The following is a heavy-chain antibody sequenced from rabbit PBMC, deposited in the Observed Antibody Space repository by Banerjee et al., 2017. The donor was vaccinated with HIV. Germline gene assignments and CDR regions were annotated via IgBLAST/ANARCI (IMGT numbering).Heavy chain of an antibody. CDR3: ARGDIGTNSYHKL. Sequence: QEQLEESGGDLVKPEGSLTLTCTASGFSFSGSYYMCWVRQAPGKGLEWIACILIDSNGSTYYASWAKGRFTISKTSSTTVTLQMTSLTAADTATYFCARGDIGTNSYHKLWGQGTLVTVS. D-gene: IGHD8-1*01. CDR1: GFSFSGSYY. CDR2: ILIDSNGST. V-gene: IGHV1S45*01. J-gene: IGHJ3*01.